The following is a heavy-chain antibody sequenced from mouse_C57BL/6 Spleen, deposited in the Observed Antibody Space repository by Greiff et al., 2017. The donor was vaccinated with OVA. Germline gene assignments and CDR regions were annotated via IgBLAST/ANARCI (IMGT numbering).Heavy chain of an antibody. CDR3: ARGKRNLANWDVDAMDY. Sequence: VQLQQSGAELMKPGASVKLSCKATGYTFTGYWIEWVKQRPGHGLEWIGEILPGSGSTNYNEKFKGKATFTADTSSNTACMQLSSLTTEDSAIYYCARGKRNLANWDVDAMDYWGQGTSVTVSS. CDR1: GYTFTGYW. J-gene: IGHJ4*01. CDR2: ILPGSGST. D-gene: IGHD4-1*01. V-gene: IGHV1-9*01.